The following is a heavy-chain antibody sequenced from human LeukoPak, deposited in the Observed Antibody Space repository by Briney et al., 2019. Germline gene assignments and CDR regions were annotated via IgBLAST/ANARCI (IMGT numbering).Heavy chain of an antibody. CDR1: GFTFSSYE. Sequence: PGGSVRLSCVASGFTFSSYEMNWVRQAPGKGLEGVSYITRNGSTIYYADSVRGRFTISRDNTKNSRYLQMNSLRAEDTAVYYCASIPSRRQLVDYWGQGTLVIVS. CDR2: ITRNGSTI. V-gene: IGHV3-48*03. J-gene: IGHJ4*02. CDR3: ASIPSRRQLVDY. D-gene: IGHD6-13*01.